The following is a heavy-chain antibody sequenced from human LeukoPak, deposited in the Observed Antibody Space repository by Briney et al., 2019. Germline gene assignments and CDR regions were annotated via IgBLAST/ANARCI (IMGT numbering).Heavy chain of an antibody. CDR1: GYTFSSYG. CDR2: INPNSGGT. J-gene: IGHJ4*02. V-gene: IGHV1-2*06. Sequence: ASVKVSCKASGYTFSSYGISWVRQAPGQGLEWMGRINPNSGGTNYAQKFQGRVTMTRDTSISTAYMELSRLRSDDTAVYYCAREVYYDSSGYYNWGQGTLVTVSS. CDR3: AREVYYDSSGYYN. D-gene: IGHD3-22*01.